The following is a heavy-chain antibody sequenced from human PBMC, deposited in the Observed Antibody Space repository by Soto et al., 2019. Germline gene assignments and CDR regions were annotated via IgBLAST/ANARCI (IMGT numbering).Heavy chain of an antibody. J-gene: IGHJ4*02. Sequence: QLQLQESGPGLVKPSETLSLTCTVSGGSISSSSYFWGWIRQPPGKGLEWIGSIDYSGSTYFNPSLKSRVTTSVDTSKNQFSLKLSSVTAADTAVYYCARRDINSWSLFDYWGQGTLVTVSS. CDR3: ARRDINSWSLFDY. CDR1: GGSISSSSYF. CDR2: IDYSGST. D-gene: IGHD6-13*01. V-gene: IGHV4-39*01.